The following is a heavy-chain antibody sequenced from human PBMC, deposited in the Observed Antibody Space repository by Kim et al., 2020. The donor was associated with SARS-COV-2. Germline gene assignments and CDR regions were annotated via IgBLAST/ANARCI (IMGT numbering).Heavy chain of an antibody. CDR2: IYSGDSST. CDR1: GFTFSIYA. Sequence: GGSLRLSCAASGFTFSIYAMSWVRQAPGKGLEWVSVIYSGDSSTYYADSVKGRFTISRDNSKNTLYLQMNSLRAEDTAVYYCAKSSGASADFDYWGQETLVTVSS. J-gene: IGHJ4*02. CDR3: AKSSGASADFDY. V-gene: IGHV3-23*03. D-gene: IGHD6-19*01.